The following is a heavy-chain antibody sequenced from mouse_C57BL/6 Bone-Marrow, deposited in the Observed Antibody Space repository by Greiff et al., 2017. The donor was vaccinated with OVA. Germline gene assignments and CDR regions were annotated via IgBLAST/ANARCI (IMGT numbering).Heavy chain of an antibody. V-gene: IGHV1-18*01. CDR2: INPNNGGT. CDR1: GYTFTDYN. D-gene: IGHD1-1*01. J-gene: IGHJ1*03. Sequence: VQLQQSGPELVKPGASVKIPCKASGYTFTDYNMDWVKQSHGKSLEWIGDINPNNGGTIYNQKFKGKATLTVDKSSSTAYMELRSLTSEDTAVYYCAREEYYYGSSHWYFDVWGTGTTVTVSS. CDR3: AREEYYYGSSHWYFDV.